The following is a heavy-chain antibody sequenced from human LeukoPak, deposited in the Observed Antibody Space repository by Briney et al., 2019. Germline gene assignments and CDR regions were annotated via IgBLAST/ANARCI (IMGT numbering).Heavy chain of an antibody. J-gene: IGHJ2*01. CDR3: ARDPAAGFWLYFDL. D-gene: IGHD6-13*01. V-gene: IGHV3-7*01. CDR2: IKQDGSEK. CDR1: GFTFSNAW. Sequence: SGGSLRLSCAASGFTFSNAWMSWVRQAPGKGLEWVANIKQDGSEKYYVDSVKGRFTISRDNAKNSLYLQMNSLRAEDTAVYYCARDPAAGFWLYFDLWGCGTLVTVSS.